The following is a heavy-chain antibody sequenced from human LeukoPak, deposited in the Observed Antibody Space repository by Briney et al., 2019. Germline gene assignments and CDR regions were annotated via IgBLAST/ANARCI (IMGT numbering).Heavy chain of an antibody. D-gene: IGHD3-22*01. V-gene: IGHV3-23*01. Sequence: GGSLRLSCAASGFTFKSYSMNWVRQAPGKGLEWVSAISGSGGSTYYADSVKGRFTISRDNSKNTLYLQMNSLRAEDTAVYYCAKVQYYYYDSSGYSPALDYWGQGTLVTVSS. CDR3: AKVQYYYYDSSGYSPALDY. CDR2: ISGSGGST. CDR1: GFTFKSYS. J-gene: IGHJ4*02.